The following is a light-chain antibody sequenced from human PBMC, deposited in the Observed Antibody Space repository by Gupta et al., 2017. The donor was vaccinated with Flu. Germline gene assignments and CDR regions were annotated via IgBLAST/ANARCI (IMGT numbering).Light chain of an antibody. CDR3: QQYSLSPPT. CDR2: GAS. CDR1: QSVTSSY. J-gene: IGKJ1*01. Sequence: EIVLTQSPGTLSLSPGERVTLSCRASQSVTSSYLAWYQQKPGQAPRLLMYGASSRATGIPDRFSGSGFWTDFTLTISRLEPEDFAVYYCQQYSLSPPTFGQGTKVEIK. V-gene: IGKV3-20*01.